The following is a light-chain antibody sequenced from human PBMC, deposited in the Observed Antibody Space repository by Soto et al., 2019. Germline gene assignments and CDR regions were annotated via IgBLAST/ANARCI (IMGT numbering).Light chain of an antibody. V-gene: IGKV3-20*01. Sequence: EIVLTQSPGTLSLSPGERATLSCRASQSVSSSYLAWHQQKPGQAPRLLIYGASSRATGIPDRFSGSGSGTDLTLTISRLEPEDFAVYYCQQYGSSPPWTFGQGTKVEIK. J-gene: IGKJ1*01. CDR2: GAS. CDR3: QQYGSSPPWT. CDR1: QSVSSSY.